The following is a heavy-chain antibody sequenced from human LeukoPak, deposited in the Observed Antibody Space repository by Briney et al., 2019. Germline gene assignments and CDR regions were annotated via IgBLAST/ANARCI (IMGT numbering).Heavy chain of an antibody. CDR3: AREGSREQQLVRGIVDYYYYGMDV. V-gene: IGHV7-4-1*02. Sequence: ASVKVSCKASGYTFTSYAMNWVRQAPGQGLEWMGWINTNTGNPTYAQGFTGRFVFSLDTSVSTAYLQISSLKAEDTAVYYCAREGSREQQLVRGIVDYYYYGMDVWGQGTTVTVSS. CDR2: INTNTGNP. J-gene: IGHJ6*02. CDR1: GYTFTSYA. D-gene: IGHD6-13*01.